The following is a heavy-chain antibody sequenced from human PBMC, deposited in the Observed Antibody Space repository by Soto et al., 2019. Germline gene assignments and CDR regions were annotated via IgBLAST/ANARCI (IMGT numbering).Heavy chain of an antibody. J-gene: IGHJ6*02. CDR3: AREALPIYYYDMDV. D-gene: IGHD1-26*01. Sequence: ASVKVSCKASGYIFTGYHMHWVRQAPGQGLEWMGWINPNSGGTKYAQKFQGRVTMTRDTSISTAYMELSSLRSDDTAVYYCAREALPIYYYDMDVWGQGTTVTVSS. CDR1: GYIFTGYH. V-gene: IGHV1-2*02. CDR2: INPNSGGT.